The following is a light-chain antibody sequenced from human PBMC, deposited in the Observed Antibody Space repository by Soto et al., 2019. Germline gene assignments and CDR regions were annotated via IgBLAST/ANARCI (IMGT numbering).Light chain of an antibody. CDR1: SSDVGSYNR. Sequence: QSALTQPPSVSGSPGQSVTISCTGTSSDVGSYNRVSWYQQPPGTAPKLMIYDVSNRPSGVPDRFSGSKSGNTASLTISGLQAEDEADYYCRSYTSSITYVFGTGTKLTVL. V-gene: IGLV2-18*02. J-gene: IGLJ1*01. CDR2: DVS. CDR3: RSYTSSITYV.